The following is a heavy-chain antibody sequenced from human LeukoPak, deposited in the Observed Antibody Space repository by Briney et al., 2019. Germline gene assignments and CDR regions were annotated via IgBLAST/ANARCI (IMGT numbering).Heavy chain of an antibody. CDR1: GGSISSYY. D-gene: IGHD6-13*01. CDR2: IYYSGST. Sequence: KTSETLSLTCTVSGGSISSYYWSWIRQPPGKGLEWIGYIYYSGSTNYNPSLKSRVTISVDTSKNQFSLKLSSVTAADTAVYYCAREGAAGNNWFDPWGQGTLVTVSS. CDR3: AREGAAGNNWFDP. V-gene: IGHV4-59*01. J-gene: IGHJ5*02.